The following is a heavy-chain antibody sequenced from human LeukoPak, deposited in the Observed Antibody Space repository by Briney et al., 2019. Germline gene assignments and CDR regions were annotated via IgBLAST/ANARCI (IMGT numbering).Heavy chain of an antibody. CDR3: AKGDSGSYFAFDI. CDR2: ISYDGSNK. V-gene: IGHV3-30-3*01. D-gene: IGHD1-26*01. J-gene: IGHJ3*02. CDR1: GFTFSSYA. Sequence: GGSLRLSCAASGFTFSSYAMHWVRQAPGKGLEWVAVISYDGSNKYYADSVKGRFTISRDNSKNTLHLQMNSLRAEDTAVYYCAKGDSGSYFAFDIWGQGTMVTVSS.